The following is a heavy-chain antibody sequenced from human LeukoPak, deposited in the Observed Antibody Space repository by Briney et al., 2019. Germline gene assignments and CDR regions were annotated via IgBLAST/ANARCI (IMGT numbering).Heavy chain of an antibody. J-gene: IGHJ4*02. CDR3: AREIFGSGSYPDY. V-gene: IGHV3-33*01. D-gene: IGHD3-10*01. CDR2: ICLDASHT. Sequence: CLSLSRAASLLNLSGYGMHWVCPAPGRGLGCVALICLDASHTFYTDSVKSRITISRDNSKNTVYLQMNSRGCEDTAVYYCAREIFGSGSYPDYWGQGTLVTVSS. CDR1: LLNLSGYG.